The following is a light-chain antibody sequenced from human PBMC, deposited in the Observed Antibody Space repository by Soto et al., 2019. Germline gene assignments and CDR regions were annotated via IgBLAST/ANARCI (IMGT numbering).Light chain of an antibody. CDR1: QSVSSSY. J-gene: IGKJ1*01. CDR2: GAS. CDR3: QQYYSFPPT. V-gene: IGKV3-20*01. Sequence: EIMLTQSPGTLSLSPGERATLSCRASQSVSSSYLAWYQQKPGQAPRLLIFGASSRATGVPDRFSGSGSGTDFTLTISCLQSEDFATYYCQQYYSFPPTFGQGTKVDIK.